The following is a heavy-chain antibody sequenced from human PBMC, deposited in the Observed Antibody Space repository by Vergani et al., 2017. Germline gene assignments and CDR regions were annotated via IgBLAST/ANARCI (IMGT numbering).Heavy chain of an antibody. Sequence: QVQLQESGPGLVKPSETLSLTCAVSGYSISSGYYWGWIRQPPGKGLEWIGYIYYSGSTNYNPSLKSRVTISVDTSKNQFSLKLSSVTAADTAVYYCARAVRNWFDPWGQGTLVTVSS. J-gene: IGHJ5*02. CDR1: GYSISSGYY. CDR3: ARAVRNWFDP. V-gene: IGHV4-38-2*01. CDR2: IYYSGST.